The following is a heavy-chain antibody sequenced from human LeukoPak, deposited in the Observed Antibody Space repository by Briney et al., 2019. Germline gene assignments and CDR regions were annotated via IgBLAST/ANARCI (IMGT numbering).Heavy chain of an antibody. D-gene: IGHD6-25*01. CDR1: GGSISSYY. V-gene: IGHV4-59*01. Sequence: SETLSLTCTVSGGSISSYYWSWIRQPPGKGLEWIGYIYYSGSTNYNPSLKSLVTISVDTSKNQFSLKLSSVTAAHTAVYYCARDSGADAFDIWGQGTMVTVSS. CDR3: ARDSGADAFDI. J-gene: IGHJ3*02. CDR2: IYYSGST.